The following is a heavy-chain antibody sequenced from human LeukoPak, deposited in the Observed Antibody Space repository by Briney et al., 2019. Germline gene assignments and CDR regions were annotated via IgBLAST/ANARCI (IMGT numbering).Heavy chain of an antibody. D-gene: IGHD3-10*01. CDR3: ARRDYFATGNYVDY. CDR1: GYTFTNYW. CDR2: IYPPDSDT. Sequence: PGESLKISCKGSGYTFTNYWIGWVRQMPGKGLEWMGIIYPPDSDTRYSPSFQGQVTISVDKSISTAYLQWNSLEASDTAIYYCARRDYFATGNYVDYWGQGTLVTVSS. J-gene: IGHJ4*02. V-gene: IGHV5-51*01.